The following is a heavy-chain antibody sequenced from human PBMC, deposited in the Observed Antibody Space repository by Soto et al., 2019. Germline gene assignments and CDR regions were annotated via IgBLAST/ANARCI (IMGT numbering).Heavy chain of an antibody. V-gene: IGHV4-59*12. Sequence: SETLSLTCTVSAGSISSYYWSWIRQHPGKGLEWIGYIYYSGSTYYNPSLKSRVTISVDTSKNQFSLKLSSVTAADTAVYYCARASGYSFTGFDPWGQGTLVTVSS. D-gene: IGHD2-15*01. CDR2: IYYSGST. J-gene: IGHJ5*02. CDR3: ARASGYSFTGFDP. CDR1: AGSISSYY.